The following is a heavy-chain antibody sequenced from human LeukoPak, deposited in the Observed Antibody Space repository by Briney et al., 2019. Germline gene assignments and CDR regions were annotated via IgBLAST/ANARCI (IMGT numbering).Heavy chain of an antibody. CDR2: INHSGST. D-gene: IGHD3-16*02. J-gene: IGHJ4*02. CDR3: ARGKTYYDYVWGSYRLRYYFDY. CDR1: GGSFSGYY. Sequence: SETLSLTCAVYGGSFSGYYWSWIRQPPGKGQEWIGEINHSGSTNYNPSLKSRVTISVDTSKNQFSLKLSSVTAADTAVYYCARGKTYYDYVWGSYRLRYYFDYWGQGTLVTVSS. V-gene: IGHV4-34*01.